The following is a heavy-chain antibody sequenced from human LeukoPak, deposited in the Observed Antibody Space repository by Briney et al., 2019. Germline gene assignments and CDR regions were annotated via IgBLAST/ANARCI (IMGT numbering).Heavy chain of an antibody. CDR3: ARRGGKNYGDYVLYYYYMDV. V-gene: IGHV1-18*01. J-gene: IGHJ6*03. D-gene: IGHD4-17*01. Sequence: ASVKVSCKASGYTFTNYYMHWVRQAPGQGLEWMGWISAYNGKTNYAQKFQGRVTMTTDTSTSTAYMELRSLRSDGTAVYYCARRGGKNYGDYVLYYYYMDVWGTGTTVTVSS. CDR1: GYTFTNYY. CDR2: ISAYNGKT.